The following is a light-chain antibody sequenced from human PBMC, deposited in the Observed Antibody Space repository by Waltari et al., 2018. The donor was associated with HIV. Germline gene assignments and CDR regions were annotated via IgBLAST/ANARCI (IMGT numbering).Light chain of an antibody. V-gene: IGKV3-15*01. CDR3: HQYNNWPGT. CDR2: GAS. Sequence: MVLTQSPATLSVSPGERATLSCRASQTVSTNLAWYQQKPGQAPRLLIYGASTRATGFPARFSGSGSGTEFTLTITSLQSEDFAIYYCHQYNNWPGTFGPGTKVEIK. J-gene: IGKJ1*01. CDR1: QTVSTN.